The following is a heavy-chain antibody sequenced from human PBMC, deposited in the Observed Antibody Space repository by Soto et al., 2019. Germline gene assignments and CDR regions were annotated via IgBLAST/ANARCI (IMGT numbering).Heavy chain of an antibody. Sequence: XGALRLSYAASGFTVSSYSMHWVRQAPGKGLEWVAVISYDGSNKYYADSVKGRFTISRDNSKNTLYLQMNSLRAEDTAVYYCARGAAYYGDYGDYYYGMDVWGQGTTVTVSS. D-gene: IGHD4-17*01. CDR3: ARGAAYYGDYGDYYYGMDV. V-gene: IGHV3-30-3*01. J-gene: IGHJ6*02. CDR2: ISYDGSNK. CDR1: GFTVSSYS.